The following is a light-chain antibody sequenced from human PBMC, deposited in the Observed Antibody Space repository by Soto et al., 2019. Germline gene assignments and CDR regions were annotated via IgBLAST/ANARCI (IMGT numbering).Light chain of an antibody. Sequence: EIVFTQSPGTLSLSPGERATLSCRASQSVSSSYLAWYQQKPGQAPRLLIYATSTRATGIPDRFSGSGSGTDLTLTISRLEPEDSAVYYCQQYVTSPEWMFGQGTRWIS. V-gene: IGKV3-20*01. CDR1: QSVSSSY. CDR3: QQYVTSPEWM. J-gene: IGKJ1*01. CDR2: ATS.